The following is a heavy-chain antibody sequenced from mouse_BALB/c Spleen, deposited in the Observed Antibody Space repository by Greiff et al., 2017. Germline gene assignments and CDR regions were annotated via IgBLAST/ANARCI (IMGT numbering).Heavy chain of an antibody. CDR2: ILPGSGST. CDR1: GYTFSSYW. D-gene: IGHD2-2*01. CDR3: ARKRIKWLAMDY. Sequence: QVQLQQSGAELMKPGASVKISCKATGYTFSSYWIEWVKQRPGHGLEWIGEILPGSGSTNYNEKFKGKATFTADTSSNTAYMQLSSLTSEDSAVYYCARKRIKWLAMDYWGQGTSVTVSS. V-gene: IGHV1-9*01. J-gene: IGHJ4*01.